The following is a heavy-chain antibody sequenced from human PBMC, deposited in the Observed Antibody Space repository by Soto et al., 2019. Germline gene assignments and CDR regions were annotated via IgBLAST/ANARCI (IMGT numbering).Heavy chain of an antibody. CDR1: GGSISSYY. CDR2: IYYSGNT. CDR3: AGGGSSSWSIFDY. D-gene: IGHD6-13*01. J-gene: IGHJ4*02. V-gene: IGHV4-59*01. Sequence: SETLSLTCTVSGGSISSYYWSWIRQPPGKGLEWIGYIYYSGNTNSNPSLKSRVTISVDTSKNQFSLKLSSVTAADTAVYYCAGGGSSSWSIFDYWGQGTLVTVSS.